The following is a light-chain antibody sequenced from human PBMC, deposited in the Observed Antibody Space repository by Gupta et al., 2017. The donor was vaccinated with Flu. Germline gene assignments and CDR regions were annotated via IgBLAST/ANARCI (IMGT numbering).Light chain of an antibody. CDR1: SSDIGGYNY. J-gene: IGLJ2*01. CDR3: SSYTSTSPL. CDR2: DVS. V-gene: IGLV2-14*04. Sequence: GTSSDIGGYNYVSWYQQHPGKAPKLIIYDVSNRPSGVSDRFSGSKSGNTASLTISGLQAEDEADYYCSSYTSTSPLFGGGTKLTVL.